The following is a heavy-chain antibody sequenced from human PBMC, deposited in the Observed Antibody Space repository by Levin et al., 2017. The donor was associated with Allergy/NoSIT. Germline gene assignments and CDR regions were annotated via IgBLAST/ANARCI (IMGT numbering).Heavy chain of an antibody. CDR2: IYWDDDK. Sequence: SGPTLVKPTQTLILTCNFSGFSLNTYGVGVGWLRQPPGKALEWLALIYWDDDKRYSPSLKNRLTITKDTSKNQVVLVMTNMDPVDTGTYYCAHRRNDNNHWDEGYFDYWGQGTLVTAPS. CDR1: GFSLNTYGVG. J-gene: IGHJ4*02. D-gene: IGHD1-1*01. CDR3: AHRRNDNNHWDEGYFDY. V-gene: IGHV2-5*02.